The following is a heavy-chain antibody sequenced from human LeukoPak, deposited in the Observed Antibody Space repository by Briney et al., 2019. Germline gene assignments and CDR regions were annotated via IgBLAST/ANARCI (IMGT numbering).Heavy chain of an antibody. CDR3: ATSDIKNVFDI. J-gene: IGHJ3*02. CDR1: GFTFSSYG. V-gene: IGHV3-30*03. D-gene: IGHD6-6*01. Sequence: GRSLRLSCAASGFTFSSYGMHWVRQAPGKGLEWVAVISYDGSNKYYADSVKGRFTISRDNSKNTLYLQMNSLRAEDTAVYYCATSDIKNVFDIWGQGTMVTVSS. CDR2: ISYDGSNK.